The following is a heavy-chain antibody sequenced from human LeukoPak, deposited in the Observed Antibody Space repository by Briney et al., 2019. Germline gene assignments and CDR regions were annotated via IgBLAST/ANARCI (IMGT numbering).Heavy chain of an antibody. CDR3: ARETAAAILY. CDR1: GFTFSSYA. V-gene: IGHV3-23*01. CDR2: ISGSGGST. Sequence: GGSLRLSCAASGFTFSSYAMSWVRQAPGKGLEWVSAISGSGGSTYYADSVKGRFTISRDNAKNSLYLQMNSLRAEDTAVYYCARETAAAILYWGQGTPVTVSS. D-gene: IGHD6-13*01. J-gene: IGHJ4*01.